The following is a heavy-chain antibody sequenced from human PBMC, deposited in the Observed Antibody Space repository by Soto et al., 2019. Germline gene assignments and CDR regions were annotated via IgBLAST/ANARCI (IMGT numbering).Heavy chain of an antibody. CDR1: GGSISSYY. V-gene: IGHV4-59*01. J-gene: IGHJ6*03. CDR2: ISYSGST. D-gene: IGHD3-16*01. CDR3: ARDQIGSYGYYYYYMDV. Sequence: ETLSLTCTVSGGSISSYYWSWIRQPPGKGLEWIGYISYSGSTKYDPSLKSRVTISVDTSKNQFTLKLSSVIAADTAVYYCARDQIGSYGYYYYYMDVWGKGTTVTVSS.